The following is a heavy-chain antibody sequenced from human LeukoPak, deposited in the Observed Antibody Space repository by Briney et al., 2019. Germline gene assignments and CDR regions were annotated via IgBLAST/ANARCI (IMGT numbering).Heavy chain of an antibody. J-gene: IGHJ4*02. V-gene: IGHV3-30*04. CDR3: ARGRFLLDYYGSGVSWNFDY. Sequence: GGSLRLSCAASGFTFSSYAMHWVRQAPGKGLEWVAVISYDGSNKYYADSVKGRFTISRDNSKNTLYLQMNSLRAEDTAVYYCARGRFLLDYYGSGVSWNFDYWGQGTLVTVSS. D-gene: IGHD3-10*01. CDR1: GFTFSSYA. CDR2: ISYDGSNK.